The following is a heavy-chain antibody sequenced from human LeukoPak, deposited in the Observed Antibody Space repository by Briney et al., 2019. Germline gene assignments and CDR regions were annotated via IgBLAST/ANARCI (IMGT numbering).Heavy chain of an antibody. CDR3: AREEKRGYSYGFDY. J-gene: IGHJ4*02. D-gene: IGHD5-18*01. CDR1: GFTFSSYW. Sequence: PGGSLRLSCAASGFTFSSYWMHWVRQAPGKGLVWVSRINSDGSSTSYADSVKGRFTISRDNAKNTLYLQMNSLRAEDTAVYYCAREEKRGYSYGFDYWGQGTLVTVYS. V-gene: IGHV3-74*01. CDR2: INSDGSST.